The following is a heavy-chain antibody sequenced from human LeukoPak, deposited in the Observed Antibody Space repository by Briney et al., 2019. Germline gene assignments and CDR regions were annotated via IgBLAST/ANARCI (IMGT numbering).Heavy chain of an antibody. V-gene: IGHV4-4*07. CDR3: ARDWGLGYCSSTSCPREAFDI. Sequence: SETLSLTCTVSGGSISSYYWSWIRQPAGKGLEWLGRIYTSGSTNYNPSLKSRVTMSVDTSKNQFSLKLSSVTAADTAVYYCARDWGLGYCSSTSCPREAFDIWGQGTMVTVSS. CDR1: GGSISSYY. J-gene: IGHJ3*02. CDR2: IYTSGST. D-gene: IGHD2-2*01.